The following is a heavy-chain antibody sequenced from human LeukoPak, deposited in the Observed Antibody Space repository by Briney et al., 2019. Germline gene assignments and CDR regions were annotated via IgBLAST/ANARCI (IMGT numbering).Heavy chain of an antibody. Sequence: GGSLRLSCAASGFTFSSYSMNRVRQAPGKGLEWVSSISSSSSYIYYADSVKGRFTISRDNAKNSLYLQMNSLRAEDTAVYYCARTPVEEQWLVDYWGQGTLVTVSS. CDR3: ARTPVEEQWLVDY. J-gene: IGHJ4*02. CDR2: ISSSSSYI. D-gene: IGHD6-19*01. V-gene: IGHV3-21*01. CDR1: GFTFSSYS.